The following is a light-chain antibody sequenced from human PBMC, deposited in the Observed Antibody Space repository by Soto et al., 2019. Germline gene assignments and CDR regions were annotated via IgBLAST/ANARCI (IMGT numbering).Light chain of an antibody. J-gene: IGKJ4*01. V-gene: IGKV1-27*01. CDR1: QGISKY. CDR2: AAS. Sequence: DIQMTQSPSSLSASVGDRVTITCRASQGISKYVAWYQQKPGKGPKLLIYAASTLQSGVPSRFSGSGSGTDFTLTISSLQPEDSATYYCLQYNSYPFTFGGGTKVEIK. CDR3: LQYNSYPFT.